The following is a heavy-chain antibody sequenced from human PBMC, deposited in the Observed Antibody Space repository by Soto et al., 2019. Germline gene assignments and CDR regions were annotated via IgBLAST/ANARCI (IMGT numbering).Heavy chain of an antibody. CDR2: IYYSRNT. Sequence: TLSPTCPVSGIPIRSRNYYWSWIRQHPGKGLGWIAYIYYSRNTYYNPSLKRRVTISVATSENQFSPKLSSMTAEDTAVYYCARSQRFGDWARPFYYYGLDVWGQGPTAT. CDR3: ARSQRFGDWARPFYYYGLDV. V-gene: IGHV4-31*03. CDR1: GIPIRSRNYY. J-gene: IGHJ6*02. D-gene: IGHD3-10*01.